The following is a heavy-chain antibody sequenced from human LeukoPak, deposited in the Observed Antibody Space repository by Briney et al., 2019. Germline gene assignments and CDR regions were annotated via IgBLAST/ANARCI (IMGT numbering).Heavy chain of an antibody. CDR2: INPSGGST. CDR1: GYTFTSYY. J-gene: IGHJ4*02. Sequence: ASVKVSCKASGYTFTSYYMHWVRQAPGQGLEWMGIINPSGGSTSYAQKFQGRVTMTRDTSTSTVYMELSSLRSEDTAVYYCARVSRGIAAAGMTYYFDYWGQGTLVTVSS. V-gene: IGHV1-46*01. D-gene: IGHD6-13*01. CDR3: ARVSRGIAAAGMTYYFDY.